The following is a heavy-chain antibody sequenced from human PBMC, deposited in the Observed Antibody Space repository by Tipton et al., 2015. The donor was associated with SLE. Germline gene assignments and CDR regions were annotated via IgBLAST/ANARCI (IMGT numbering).Heavy chain of an antibody. D-gene: IGHD3-22*01. J-gene: IGHJ4*02. Sequence: TLSLTCTVSGGSISTYYWSWIPQPPGKGLEWIGYIYYSGTTNSNPSLKSRVTISVDTSKNQFSLKLTSVTAADTAVYYCARVYGSSYSHFDHWGQGTLVTVSS. V-gene: IGHV4-59*01. CDR3: ARVYGSSYSHFDH. CDR2: IYYSGTT. CDR1: GGSISTYY.